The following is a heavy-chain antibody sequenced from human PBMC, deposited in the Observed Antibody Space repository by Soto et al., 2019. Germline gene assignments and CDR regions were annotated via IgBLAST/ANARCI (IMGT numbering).Heavy chain of an antibody. J-gene: IGHJ4*02. CDR1: GGSMNNNF. CDR3: ARHHDS. V-gene: IGHV4-59*08. CDR2: ISYSGST. Sequence: PSETLSLTCTVSGGSMNNNFWSWIRQPPGKGLEWIGYISYSGSTNYNPSLQSRVTISVDTSKNQFSLKLSSVTAADTAVYYCARHHDSWGQGTLVTVSS.